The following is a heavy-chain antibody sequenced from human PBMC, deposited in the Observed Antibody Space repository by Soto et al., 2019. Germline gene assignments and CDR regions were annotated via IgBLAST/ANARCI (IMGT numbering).Heavy chain of an antibody. Sequence: SETLSLTCNMSGDSSSISTYSWSLIRKPPGKALQWIGFTYQSGVTSYNPSLASRVSISLDRSNNQCSLKLKSVTAADTAVYFCAGMPYTSGLRFDPWGPGTLVTVSS. J-gene: IGHJ5*02. CDR1: GDSSSISTYS. CDR3: AGMPYTSGLRFDP. D-gene: IGHD6-19*01. CDR2: TYQSGVT. V-gene: IGHV4-30-2*01.